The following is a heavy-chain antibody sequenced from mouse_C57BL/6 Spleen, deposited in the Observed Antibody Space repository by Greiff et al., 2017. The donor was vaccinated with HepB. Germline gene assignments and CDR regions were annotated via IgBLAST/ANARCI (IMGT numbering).Heavy chain of an antibody. V-gene: IGHV5-4*01. J-gene: IGHJ3*01. D-gene: IGHD2-4*01. CDR3: ARDRGLRLGAY. CDR1: GFTFSSYA. CDR2: ISDGGSYT. Sequence: EVQLQESGGGLVKPGGSLKLSCAASGFTFSSYATSWVRQTPEKRLEWVATISDGGSYTYYPDNVKGRFTISRDNAKNNLYLQMSHLKSEDTAMYYCARDRGLRLGAYWGQGTLVTVSA.